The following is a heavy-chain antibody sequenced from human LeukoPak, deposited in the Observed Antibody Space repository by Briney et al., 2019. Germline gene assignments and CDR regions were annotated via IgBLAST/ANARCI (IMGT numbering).Heavy chain of an antibody. CDR2: IWYDGSHT. J-gene: IGHJ4*02. V-gene: IGHV3-30*02. Sequence: GGSLRLSCAASGFSFSSYGMRWVRQAPGKGLEWVGDIWYDGSHTYYADSVKGRFTISRDISTDTLWLQMDSLRTEDTAVYYCAKGPLRGTAAAIDYWGQGTLVTVSS. CDR3: AKGPLRGTAAAIDY. D-gene: IGHD2-2*01. CDR1: GFSFSSYG.